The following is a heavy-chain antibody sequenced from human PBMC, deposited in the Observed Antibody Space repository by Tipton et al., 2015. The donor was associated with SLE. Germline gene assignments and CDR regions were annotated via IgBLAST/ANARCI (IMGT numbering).Heavy chain of an antibody. Sequence: TLSLTCTVSGGSISSYYWSWIRQPPGKGLEWIGYIYYSGSTNYNPSLKSRVTISVDTSKNQFSLKLSSVTAADTAVYYCARRWLRIDYWGQGTLVTVSS. CDR2: IYYSGST. J-gene: IGHJ4*02. D-gene: IGHD3-10*01. CDR1: GGSISSYY. V-gene: IGHV4-59*12. CDR3: ARRWLRIDY.